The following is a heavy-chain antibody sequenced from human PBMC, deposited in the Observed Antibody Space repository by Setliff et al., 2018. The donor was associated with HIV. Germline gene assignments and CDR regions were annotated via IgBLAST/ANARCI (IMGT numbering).Heavy chain of an antibody. D-gene: IGHD6-13*01. CDR3: AKDRLYSSSLAEYFQH. V-gene: IGHV3-48*01. Sequence: PGGSLRLSCAASGFNFSSHTMTWIRQAPGKGLEWVSYISTSGGTIYYADSLKGRFTISRDNSKNTLYLQMNSLRAEDTAVYYCAKDRLYSSSLAEYFQHWGQGTLVTVSS. CDR1: GFNFSSHT. CDR2: ISTSGGTI. J-gene: IGHJ1*01.